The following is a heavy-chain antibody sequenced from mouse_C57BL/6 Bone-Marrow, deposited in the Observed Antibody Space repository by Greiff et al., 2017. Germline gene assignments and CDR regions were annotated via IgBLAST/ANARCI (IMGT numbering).Heavy chain of an antibody. V-gene: IGHV1-81*01. CDR2: IYPRSGNT. Sequence: VQLQQSGAELARPGASVKLSCKASGYTFTSYGISWVKQRTGQGLEWIGAIYPRSGNTYYNEKFKGKATLTADKYSSTAYMELRSLTSEDSAVYFCARRGYYYGEDYWGQGTTLTVAS. CDR3: ARRGYYYGEDY. D-gene: IGHD1-1*01. J-gene: IGHJ2*01. CDR1: GYTFTSYG.